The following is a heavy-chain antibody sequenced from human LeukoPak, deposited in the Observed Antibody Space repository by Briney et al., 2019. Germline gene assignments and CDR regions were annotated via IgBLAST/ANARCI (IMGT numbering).Heavy chain of an antibody. D-gene: IGHD3-3*01. Sequence: ASVKVSCKASGYTFTSYGISWVRQAPGQGLEWMGWISAYNGNTNYAQKLQGRVTMTTDTSTSTAYMELRSLRSDDTAVYYCARDVPYYDFWSGFDYWGQGTLVTVSS. CDR1: GYTFTSYG. CDR3: ARDVPYYDFWSGFDY. CDR2: ISAYNGNT. J-gene: IGHJ4*02. V-gene: IGHV1-18*01.